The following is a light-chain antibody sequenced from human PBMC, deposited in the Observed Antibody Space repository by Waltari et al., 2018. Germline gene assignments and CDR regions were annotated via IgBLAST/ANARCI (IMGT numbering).Light chain of an antibody. CDR3: QQYYSYPRA. V-gene: IGKV1-8*01. CDR2: AAS. CDR1: QGISRY. Sequence: AIRMTQSPSSLPASTGARVTITCRASQGISRYLAWYQQKPGKAPKLLIYAASTLQSGVPSRFSGSGSGTDFTLTISCLQSEDFATYYCQQYYSYPRAFGQGTKVEIK. J-gene: IGKJ1*01.